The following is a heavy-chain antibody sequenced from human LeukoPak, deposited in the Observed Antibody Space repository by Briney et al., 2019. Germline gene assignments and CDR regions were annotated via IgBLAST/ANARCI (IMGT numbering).Heavy chain of an antibody. V-gene: IGHV1-8*01. CDR2: MNPNSGDT. Sequence: GASVKVSCKASGYIFSKYDINWVRQAPVQGLEWMGWMNPNSGDTGYAQRFQGRLTMTRNTSTSTAYMELSNLRSEDTAVYYCARKFYDFWGGYLNYFDPWGQGTLVTVSS. CDR1: GYIFSKYD. D-gene: IGHD3/OR15-3a*01. CDR3: ARKFYDFWGGYLNYFDP. J-gene: IGHJ5*02.